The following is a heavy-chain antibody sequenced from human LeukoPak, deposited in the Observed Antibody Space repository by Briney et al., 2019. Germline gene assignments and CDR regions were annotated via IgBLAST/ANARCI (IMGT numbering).Heavy chain of an antibody. V-gene: IGHV1-2*06. CDR3: AREYCSGGICYAYFDC. J-gene: IGHJ4*02. CDR2: INPNSGDT. CDR1: GYTFTAYY. D-gene: IGHD2-15*01. Sequence: ASVKVSCKASGYTFTAYYMHWVRQAPGQGLEWMGRINPNSGDTSYAQNVQGRVTMTRDTSISTAYMELSRLRSDDTAVYYCAREYCSGGICYAYFDCWGQGTLVTVSS.